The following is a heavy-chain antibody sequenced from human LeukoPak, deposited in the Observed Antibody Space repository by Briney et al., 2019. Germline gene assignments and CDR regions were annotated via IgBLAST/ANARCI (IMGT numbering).Heavy chain of an antibody. J-gene: IGHJ3*02. Sequence: PSETLTLTCAVSGGAFGSGGYSWCSIRQPTGRGREWIGNIYHSGSTYYNPSLKSRVTISVDRSKNQFSLKLSSVTAADTAVYYCARERNWNDYGAFDIWGQGTMVTVSS. V-gene: IGHV4-30-2*01. CDR3: ARERNWNDYGAFDI. CDR2: IYHSGST. D-gene: IGHD1-20*01. CDR1: GGAFGSGGYS.